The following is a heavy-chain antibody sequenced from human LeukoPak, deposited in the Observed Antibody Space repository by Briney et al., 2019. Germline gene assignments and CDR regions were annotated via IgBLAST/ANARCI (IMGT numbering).Heavy chain of an antibody. CDR3: ARGRPHGNDY. Sequence: GGSLRLSCAASGFTFSSYWMNWVRQAPGKGLVWVSRIASDGSGTTYADSVKGRFSISRDNAKDTLYLQMNSLRVEDTAVYYCARGRPHGNDYWGQGTLVTVSS. CDR2: IASDGSGT. J-gene: IGHJ4*02. V-gene: IGHV3-74*01. D-gene: IGHD4-23*01. CDR1: GFTFSSYW.